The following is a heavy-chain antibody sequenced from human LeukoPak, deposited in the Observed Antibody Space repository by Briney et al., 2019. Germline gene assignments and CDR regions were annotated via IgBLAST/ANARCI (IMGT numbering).Heavy chain of an antibody. J-gene: IGHJ4*02. CDR3: ARGRGSYFGY. D-gene: IGHD1-26*01. CDR1: GGSISSYY. Sequence: SETLSLTCTVSGGSISSYYWSWIRQLPGKGLEWIGYIYYSGSTNYNPSLKSRVTISVDTSKNQFSLKLSSVTAADTAVYYCARGRGSYFGYWGQGTLVTVSS. CDR2: IYYSGST. V-gene: IGHV4-59*01.